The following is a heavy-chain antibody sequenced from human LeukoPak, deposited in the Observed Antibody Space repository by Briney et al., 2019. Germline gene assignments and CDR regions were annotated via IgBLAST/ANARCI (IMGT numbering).Heavy chain of an antibody. Sequence: GGSLRLSCAASGFTFSSQTMSWVRQAPGKGLEWVSIIGYRGGSIYYGYSVKGRFTIFRDNSKNTLSLQMNGLRPEDTAVYYCAKSWGSTRPYYNYMDVWGKGTTVTVSS. V-gene: IGHV3-23*01. CDR3: AKSWGSTRPYYNYMDV. CDR2: IGYRGGSI. J-gene: IGHJ6*03. CDR1: GFTFSSQT. D-gene: IGHD1-26*01.